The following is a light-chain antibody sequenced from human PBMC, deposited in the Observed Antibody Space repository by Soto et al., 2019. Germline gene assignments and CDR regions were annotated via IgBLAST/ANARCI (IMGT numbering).Light chain of an antibody. CDR1: QSISNY. CDR2: GAS. Sequence: DLQMPQTPSSLSASVGDRVTLSCRASQSISNYLIWIQQKPGKAPNLLIYGASTLQSGVPSRFSGSGSGTDFTLTISSLQPEDFATYVCQQTYISPITFGQGTRLEIK. V-gene: IGKV1-39*01. CDR3: QQTYISPIT. J-gene: IGKJ5*01.